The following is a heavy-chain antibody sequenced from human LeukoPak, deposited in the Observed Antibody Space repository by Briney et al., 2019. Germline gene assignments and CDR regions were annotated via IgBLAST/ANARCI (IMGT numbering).Heavy chain of an antibody. Sequence: GESLKISCKASGYTFTGYYMHWVRQAPGQGLEWMGWINPNSGGTNYAQKFQGRVTMTRDTSISTAYMELSRLRSDDTAVYYCASLSGWPTHGAFDIWGQGTMVTVSS. V-gene: IGHV1-2*02. CDR3: ASLSGWPTHGAFDI. CDR1: GYTFTGYY. D-gene: IGHD6-19*01. CDR2: INPNSGGT. J-gene: IGHJ3*02.